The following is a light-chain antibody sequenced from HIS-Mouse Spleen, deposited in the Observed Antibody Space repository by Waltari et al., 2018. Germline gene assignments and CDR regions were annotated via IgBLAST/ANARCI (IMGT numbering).Light chain of an antibody. J-gene: IGLJ2*01. Sequence: QSALTQPRSVSGSPGQSVPISCPRTTSDVGGSNYVPWYQQHPGKAPKLMIYDVSKRPSGVPDRFSGSKSGNTASLTISGLQAEDEADYYCCSYAGSYTLVFGGGTKLTVL. CDR3: CSYAGSYTLV. CDR2: DVS. CDR1: TSDVGGSNY. V-gene: IGLV2-11*01.